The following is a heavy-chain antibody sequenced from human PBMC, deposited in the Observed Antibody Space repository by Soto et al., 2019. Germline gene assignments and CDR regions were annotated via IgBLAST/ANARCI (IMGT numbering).Heavy chain of an antibody. CDR2: MNPNSGNT. J-gene: IGHJ5*02. Sequence: QVQLVQSGAEVKKPGASVKVSCKASGYTFTSYDINWVRQATGQGLEWMGWMNPNSGNTGYAQKFQGRVTMTRNTSISTAYMELSSLRSEDTAVYYCARRVPPDCSSTSCYDVGFDPWGQGTLVTVSS. CDR1: GYTFTSYD. CDR3: ARRVPPDCSSTSCYDVGFDP. D-gene: IGHD2-2*01. V-gene: IGHV1-8*01.